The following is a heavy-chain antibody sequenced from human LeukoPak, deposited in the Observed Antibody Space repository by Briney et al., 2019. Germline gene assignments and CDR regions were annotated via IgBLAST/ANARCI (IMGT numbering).Heavy chain of an antibody. CDR3: ARGTDDIDI. J-gene: IGHJ3*02. V-gene: IGHV3-74*01. CDR1: GFTFSSYW. D-gene: IGHD3-9*01. CDR2: INSDGSTT. Sequence: GGSLRLSCAASGFTFSSYWMHWVRQAPGKGLVWVSRINSDGSTTSYADSVKGRFSISRFNAKETLYLQMNSLRVEDTAVYYCARGTDDIDIWGEGTLVTVSS.